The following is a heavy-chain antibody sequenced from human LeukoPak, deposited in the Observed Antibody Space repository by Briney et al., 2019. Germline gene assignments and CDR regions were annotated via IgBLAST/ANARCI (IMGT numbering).Heavy chain of an antibody. Sequence: GGSLRLSCAASGFTFSSYAMSWVRQAPGKGLEWVSAISGSGGSTYYADSVKGRFTISRDNSKNTLYLQMNSLRAEDTAVYYCARKKAELYRHFDLWGRGTLVTVSS. CDR1: GFTFSSYA. V-gene: IGHV3-23*01. CDR3: ARKKAELYRHFDL. CDR2: ISGSGGST. J-gene: IGHJ2*01. D-gene: IGHD1-26*01.